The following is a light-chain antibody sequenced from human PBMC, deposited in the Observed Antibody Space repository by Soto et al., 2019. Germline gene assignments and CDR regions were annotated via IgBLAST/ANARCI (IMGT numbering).Light chain of an antibody. V-gene: IGKV1-5*03. CDR1: QSISSW. J-gene: IGKJ1*01. CDR3: QQYNSYSWT. Sequence: DIQMTQSPSTLSASVGDRVTITCRASQSISSWLAWYQQKPGKAPKLLIYKASSLESGVPSRFSGSGSWTEFTLTISSLQPDDFATDYCQQYNSYSWTFGQGTKVEIK. CDR2: KAS.